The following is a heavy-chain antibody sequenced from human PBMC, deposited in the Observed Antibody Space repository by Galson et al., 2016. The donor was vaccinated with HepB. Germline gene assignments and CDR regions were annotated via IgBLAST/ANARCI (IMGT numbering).Heavy chain of an antibody. CDR2: ISGSGDST. Sequence: SLRLSCAASGFTFSSYVMSWVRQAPGKGLQWVSAISGSGDSTFYADSVKGRFTISRDNSKNTLYLQMDSLRTEDTALYYCAKRRENWVNFDYWGQGTLVTVSS. CDR1: GFTFSSYV. J-gene: IGHJ4*02. CDR3: AKRRENWVNFDY. D-gene: IGHD7-27*01. V-gene: IGHV3-23*01.